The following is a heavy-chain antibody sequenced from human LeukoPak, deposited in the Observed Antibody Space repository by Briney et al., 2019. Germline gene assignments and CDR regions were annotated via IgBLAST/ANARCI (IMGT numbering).Heavy chain of an antibody. CDR3: ARDGVLRFFHGYYYYMDV. CDR1: GFTFSSYA. CDR2: ISGSGGST. V-gene: IGHV3-23*01. J-gene: IGHJ6*03. D-gene: IGHD3-3*01. Sequence: GGSLRLSCAASGFTFSSYAMSWVRQAPGKGLEWVSAISGSGGSTYYTDSVKGRFTISRDNAKNSLYLQMNSLRAEDTAVYYCARDGVLRFFHGYYYYMDVWGKGTTVTVSS.